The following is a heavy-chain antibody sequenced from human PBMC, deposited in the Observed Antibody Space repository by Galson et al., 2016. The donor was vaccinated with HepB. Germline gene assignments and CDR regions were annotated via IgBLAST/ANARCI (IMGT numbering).Heavy chain of an antibody. J-gene: IGHJ3*02. Sequence: SLRLSCAASGFTFTNYALHWVRQAPGKGLEWVAVISYGGSNKNYADSVKGRFTISRDNSNNTLYLQMNSLRAEDTAVYYCARPQGWDQAFDIWGQGTMVTVSS. CDR2: ISYGGSNK. D-gene: IGHD6-19*01. V-gene: IGHV3-30-3*01. CDR3: ARPQGWDQAFDI. CDR1: GFTFTNYA.